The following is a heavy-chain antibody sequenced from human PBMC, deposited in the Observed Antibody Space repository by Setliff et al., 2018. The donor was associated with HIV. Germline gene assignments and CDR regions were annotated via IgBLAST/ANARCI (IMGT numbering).Heavy chain of an antibody. CDR1: GGSIGNFY. J-gene: IGHJ4*02. D-gene: IGHD3-10*01. V-gene: IGHV4-59*12. CDR2: IFYSGST. CDR3: ARGWFGGYYFDY. Sequence: SETLSLTCSVSGGSIGNFYWSWIRQPPGKGLEWIGYIFYSGSTIYKPSLKSRVTISSDTSKNQFSLKLSFVTAADTAVYYCARGWFGGYYFDYWGQGTLVTVSS.